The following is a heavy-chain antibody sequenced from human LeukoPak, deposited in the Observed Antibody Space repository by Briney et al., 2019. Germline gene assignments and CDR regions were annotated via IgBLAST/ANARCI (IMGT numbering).Heavy chain of an antibody. J-gene: IGHJ3*02. CDR3: ARDPMYYYDSSGYNPRNAFDI. D-gene: IGHD3-22*01. CDR2: ISAYNGNT. Sequence: ASVKVSCKASGYTFTSYGISWVRQAPGQGLEWMRWISAYNGNTNYAQKLQGRVTMTTDTSTSTAYMELRSLRSDDTAVYYCARDPMYYYDSSGYNPRNAFDIWGQGTMVTVSS. CDR1: GYTFTSYG. V-gene: IGHV1-18*01.